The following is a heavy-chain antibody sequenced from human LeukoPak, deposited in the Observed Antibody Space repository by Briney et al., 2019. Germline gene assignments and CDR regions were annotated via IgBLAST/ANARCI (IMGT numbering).Heavy chain of an antibody. Sequence: SETLSLTCTVSGGSISSSSYXXGWIRQPPGKGLXWIXSXXYSGSTYYNPSLKSRVTISVDTSKNQFSLKLSSVTAADTAVYYCARVKYYYDSSGYYQIDYWGQGTLVTVSS. CDR3: ARVKYYYDSSGYYQIDY. V-gene: IGHV4-39*01. CDR1: GGSISSSSYX. D-gene: IGHD3-22*01. J-gene: IGHJ4*02. CDR2: XXYSGST.